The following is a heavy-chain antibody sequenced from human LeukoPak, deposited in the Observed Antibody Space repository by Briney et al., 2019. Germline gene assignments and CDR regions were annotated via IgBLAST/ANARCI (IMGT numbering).Heavy chain of an antibody. CDR2: IIPIFGTA. D-gene: IGHD6-6*01. Sequence: PSASVKVSCKTSGYSSPSYDISWVRQAPGQGLEWMRGIIPIFGTANYAQKFQGRVTITADKSTSTAYMELSSLRSEDTAVYYCATRIAARPDNYYYYYYMDVWGKGTTVTVSS. V-gene: IGHV1-69*06. J-gene: IGHJ6*03. CDR1: GYSSPSYD. CDR3: ATRIAARPDNYYYYYYMDV.